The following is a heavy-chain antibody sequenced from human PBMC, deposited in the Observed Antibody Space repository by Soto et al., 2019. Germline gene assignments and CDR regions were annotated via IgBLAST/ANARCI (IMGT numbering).Heavy chain of an antibody. D-gene: IGHD6-13*01. CDR3: ARDSSSWIRYFDY. V-gene: IGHV4-31*03. CDR2: IYYSGST. CDR1: GGSISSGCYY. J-gene: IGHJ4*02. Sequence: SETLSLTCTVSGGSISSGCYYWSWIRQHPGKGLEWIGYIYYSGSTYYNPSLKSRVTISVDTSKNQFSLKLSSVTAADTAVYYCARDSSSWIRYFDYWGQGTLLTVSS.